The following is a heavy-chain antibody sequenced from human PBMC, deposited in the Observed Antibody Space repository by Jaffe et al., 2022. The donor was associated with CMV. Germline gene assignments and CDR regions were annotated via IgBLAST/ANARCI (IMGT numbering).Heavy chain of an antibody. CDR2: ISSSSSYI. D-gene: IGHD3-10*01. V-gene: IGHV3-21*01. Sequence: EVQLVESGGGLVKPGGSLRLSCAASGFTFSSYSMNWVRQAPGKGLEWVSSISSSSSYIYYADSVKGRFTISRDNAKNSLYLQMNSLRAEDTAVYYCARDARPFYGSGSYYSMFNWFDPWGQGTLVTVSS. CDR1: GFTFSSYS. CDR3: ARDARPFYGSGSYYSMFNWFDP. J-gene: IGHJ5*02.